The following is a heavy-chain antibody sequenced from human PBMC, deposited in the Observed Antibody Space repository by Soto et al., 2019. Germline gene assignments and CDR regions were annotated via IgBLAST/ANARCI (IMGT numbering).Heavy chain of an antibody. CDR2: IYHSGST. J-gene: IGHJ4*02. CDR1: GGSISSGGYS. CDR3: ARVQGPYNYFDY. Sequence: PSETLSLTCAVSGGSISSGGYSWSWIRQPPGKGLEWIGYIYHSGSTYYNPSLKSRVTISVDRSKNQFSLKLSSVTAADTAVYYCARVQGPYNYFDYWGQGTLVTVSS. D-gene: IGHD4-4*01. V-gene: IGHV4-30-2*01.